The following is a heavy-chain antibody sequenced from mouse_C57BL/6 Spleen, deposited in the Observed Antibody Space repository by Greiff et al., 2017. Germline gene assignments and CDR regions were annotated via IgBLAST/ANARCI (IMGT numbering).Heavy chain of an antibody. J-gene: IGHJ1*03. CDR2: ISSGSSTI. Sequence: DVMLVESGGGLVKPGGSLKLSCAASGFTFSDYGMHWVRQAPEKGLEWVAYISSGSSTIYYADTVKGRFTISRENAKNTLFLQMTSVRSEDTAMYYCARGITLYVWGTGTTVTVSS. CDR3: ARGITLYV. D-gene: IGHD2-4*01. CDR1: GFTFSDYG. V-gene: IGHV5-17*01.